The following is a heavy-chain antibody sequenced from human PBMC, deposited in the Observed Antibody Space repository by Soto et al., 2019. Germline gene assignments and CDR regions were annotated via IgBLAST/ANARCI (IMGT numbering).Heavy chain of an antibody. V-gene: IGHV4-59*08. CDR3: VRHPLRGFGVPS. D-gene: IGHD2-8*01. CDR1: RASIYTYS. CDR2: IYSSGSA. Sequence: LSLTCTVSRASIYTYSWTWIRQPAGKGLQWIGHIYSSGSANYSPSLKSRVAISIDTSKNLFSLRLNSVTAADTSIYYCVRHPLRGFGVPSWGQGALVTVSS. J-gene: IGHJ5*02.